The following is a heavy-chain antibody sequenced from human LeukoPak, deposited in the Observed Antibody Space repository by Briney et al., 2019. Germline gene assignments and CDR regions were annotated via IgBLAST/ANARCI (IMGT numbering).Heavy chain of an antibody. V-gene: IGHV3-49*04. CDR3: TRDHRYSSGWNPGEFDY. CDR2: IRSKVYGGTT. CDR1: GFTFSSYW. Sequence: QPGGSLRLSCAASGFTFSSYWMSWVRQAPGKGLEWVGFIRSKVYGGTTEYAASVKGRFTISRDDSKSIAYLQMNSLKAEDTAVYYCTRDHRYSSGWNPGEFDYWGQGTLVTVSS. D-gene: IGHD6-19*01. J-gene: IGHJ4*02.